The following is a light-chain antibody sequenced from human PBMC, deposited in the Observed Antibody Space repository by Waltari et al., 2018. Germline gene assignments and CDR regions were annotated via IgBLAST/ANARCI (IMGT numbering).Light chain of an antibody. J-gene: IGLJ2*01. CDR2: EVS. Sequence: QSALTQPASVSGSPGQSITISCTGTSSDVGGYNYVSWYQQHPGKAPQLMIYEVSNRPSGVSTRFSGSKSVNTASLTISGLQAEDEADYYCSSYTSSSTLDVVFGGGTNLTVL. CDR1: SSDVGGYNY. CDR3: SSYTSSSTLDVV. V-gene: IGLV2-14*01.